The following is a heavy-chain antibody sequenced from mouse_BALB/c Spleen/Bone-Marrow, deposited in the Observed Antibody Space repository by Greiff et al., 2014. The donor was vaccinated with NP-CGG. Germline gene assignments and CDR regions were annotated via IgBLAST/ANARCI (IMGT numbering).Heavy chain of an antibody. CDR3: ARSDGYRVMDH. V-gene: IGHV1-82*01. J-gene: IGHJ4*01. Sequence: VQLQQSGPELVKPGASVKISCKASGYAFSSSWVNWVKQRPGQGLEWIGRIYPGDGDINYNGKFKGKATLTADKSSSTAYMQLSSLTSVDSAVYFCARSDGYRVMDHWGQGTSVTVSS. CDR2: IYPGDGDI. D-gene: IGHD2-3*01. CDR1: GYAFSSSW.